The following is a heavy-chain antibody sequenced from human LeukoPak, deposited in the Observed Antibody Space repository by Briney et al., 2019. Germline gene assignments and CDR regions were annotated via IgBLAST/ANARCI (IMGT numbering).Heavy chain of an antibody. V-gene: IGHV3-11*01. D-gene: IGHD3-16*02. CDR1: GFTFSDYY. J-gene: IGHJ5*02. CDR2: ISSSGSTI. CDR3: ARDYFTFGGVIVAS. Sequence: GGSLRLSCAASGFTFSDYYMSWIRQAPGKGLEWVSYISSSGSTIFYADSVKGRFTISRDNAKNSLYLQMNSLRAEDTAVYYCARDYFTFGGVIVASWGQGTLVTVSS.